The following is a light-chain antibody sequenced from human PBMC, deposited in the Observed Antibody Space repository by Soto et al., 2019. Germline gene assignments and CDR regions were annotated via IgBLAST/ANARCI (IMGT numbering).Light chain of an antibody. CDR3: QHYFSWPRT. V-gene: IGKV3-15*01. J-gene: IGKJ1*01. Sequence: EVVMTQSPATLSVSPGEGATLSCRASQSVSNHLAWYQQRPGQAPRILIYGASTRATGIPARFSGSGSGTEFTLTISSLQSEDFALYYCQHYFSWPRTFGQGTRWKSN. CDR1: QSVSNH. CDR2: GAS.